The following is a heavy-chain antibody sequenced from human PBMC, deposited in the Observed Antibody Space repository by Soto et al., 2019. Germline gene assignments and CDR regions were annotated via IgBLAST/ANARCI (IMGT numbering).Heavy chain of an antibody. D-gene: IGHD4-4*01. J-gene: IGHJ4*02. CDR1: GGSFSGYY. CDR3: ARGLPVTRRVDY. CDR2: INHSGST. Sequence: PSETLSLTCAVYGGSFSGYYWSWIRQPPGKGLEWIGEINHSGSTNYNPSLKSRVTISVDTSKNQFSLKLSSVTAADTAVYYCARGLPVTRRVDYWGQGTLVTVS. V-gene: IGHV4-34*01.